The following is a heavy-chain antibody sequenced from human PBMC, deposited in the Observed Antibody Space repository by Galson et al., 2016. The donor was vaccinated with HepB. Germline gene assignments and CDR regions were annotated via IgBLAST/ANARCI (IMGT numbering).Heavy chain of an antibody. CDR3: ASEAPILAPTLDY. V-gene: IGHV3-33*01. CDR2: IWYDGSNK. Sequence: SLRLSCAASGFTFSTYGMHWARQAPGKGLEWVAVIWYDGSNKYYADSVRGRFTISRDNSKNTLYLQMNSLRAEDTAVYYCASEAPILAPTLDYWGQGTLVIVSS. J-gene: IGHJ4*02. CDR1: GFTFSTYG. D-gene: IGHD5-12*01.